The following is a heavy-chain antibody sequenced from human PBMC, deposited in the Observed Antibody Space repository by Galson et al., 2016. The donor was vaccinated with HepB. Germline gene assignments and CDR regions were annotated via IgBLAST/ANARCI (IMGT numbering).Heavy chain of an antibody. CDR3: ARGDYDGNSGNDC. J-gene: IGHJ4*02. Sequence: TLSLTCTVSGGSINRGSYYWSWIRQLPGKGLQWIGYLYYSGKAYYNPSLKSRVAISHDTSKNQFSLTLTSVTAADTAVYCCARGDYDGNSGNDCWGQGTLVTVSS. CDR1: GGSINRGSYY. D-gene: IGHD4-23*01. CDR2: LYYSGKA. V-gene: IGHV4-31*03.